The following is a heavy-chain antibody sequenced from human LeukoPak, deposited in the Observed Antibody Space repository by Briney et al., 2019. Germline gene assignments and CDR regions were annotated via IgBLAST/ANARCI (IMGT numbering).Heavy chain of an antibody. V-gene: IGHV1-18*01. CDR2: ISGYNGKT. CDR3: AITNYYDSSGYYGYFDSSGYYVYFDY. J-gene: IGHJ4*02. CDR1: GYTLSSYG. D-gene: IGHD3-22*01. Sequence: ASVKVSCKASGYTLSSYGISWVRQAPGQGLEWMGWISGYNGKTKYAQKVQGRVTMTTDTSTSTAYMELRSLTSDDTAVYYCAITNYYDSSGYYGYFDSSGYYVYFDYWGQGTLVTVSS.